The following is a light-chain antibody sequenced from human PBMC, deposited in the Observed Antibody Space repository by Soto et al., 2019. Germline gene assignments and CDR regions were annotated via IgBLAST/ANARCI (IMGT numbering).Light chain of an antibody. J-gene: IGKJ3*01. CDR3: QHNSDSPFT. V-gene: IGKV3-11*01. CDR2: DAS. CDR1: RTISNY. Sequence: EIVLTQSPGTLSLSPGERATLSCRASRTISNYLAWYQQKPGQAPRLLISDASSRAAGIPARFSGSGSGTDITLTISVLAFEDSAVYYQQHNSDSPFTFGPGTKVEIK.